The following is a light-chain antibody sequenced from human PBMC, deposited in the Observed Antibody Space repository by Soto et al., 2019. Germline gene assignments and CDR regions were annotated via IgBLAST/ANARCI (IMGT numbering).Light chain of an antibody. CDR1: QSVSSNY. Sequence: EIVLTQSPGTPSLSPGERATLSCRASQSVSSNYLAWYQQKPGQAPRFLIYGASSRASGIPDRFSGSGSGTDFTLTISRLEPEDFAVYYCHQYGGLPPGTFGQGTKVEIK. V-gene: IGKV3-20*01. CDR3: HQYGGLPPGT. J-gene: IGKJ1*01. CDR2: GAS.